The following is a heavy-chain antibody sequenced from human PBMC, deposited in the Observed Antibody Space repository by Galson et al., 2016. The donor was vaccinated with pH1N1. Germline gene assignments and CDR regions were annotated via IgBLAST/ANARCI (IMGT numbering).Heavy chain of an antibody. CDR1: GFTFDDYT. V-gene: IGHV3-43*01. CDR2: ISWDASSA. Sequence: SLRLSCAASGFTFDDYTMHWVRQAPGKGLGWVSLISWDASSAYYIGSVRGRFTISRDNSKDSLYLQMDSLRVEDTAVYYCAKDRATYYYYGLDVWGQGTTVTVSS. J-gene: IGHJ6*02. CDR3: AKDRATYYYYGLDV.